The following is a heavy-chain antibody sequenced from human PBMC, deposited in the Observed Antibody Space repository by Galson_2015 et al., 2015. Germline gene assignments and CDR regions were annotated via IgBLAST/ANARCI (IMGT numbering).Heavy chain of an antibody. V-gene: IGHV3-48*02. CDR2: ISNGGSTI. D-gene: IGHD3-3*01. CDR1: GFTFRDHS. CDR3: ARDGPGVLRFLDV. Sequence: SLRLSCAASGFTFRDHSMNWVRQAPGKGLEWISYISNGGSTIYYADSVKGRFTTSRDNAKNSLYLQMNSLRDEDTAVYYCARDGPGVLRFLDVWGKGTTVTVSS. J-gene: IGHJ6*04.